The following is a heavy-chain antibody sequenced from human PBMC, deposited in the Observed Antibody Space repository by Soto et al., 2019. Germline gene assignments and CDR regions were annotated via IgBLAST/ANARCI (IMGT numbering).Heavy chain of an antibody. CDR2: VTADGGT. J-gene: IGHJ3*02. CDR1: GFAVSSHA. D-gene: IGHD2-15*01. V-gene: IGHV3-23*01. CDR3: APHVSCSGGSCQYDAFAI. Sequence: EVQVLESGGGLVQPGGSLRLSCEGSGFAVSSHAMTWIRQAPVKGPEWVSTVTADGGTYYADSVKGRFAMSRDTSENTLYLQLNSLGAEDTAEYYCAPHVSCSGGSCQYDAFAIRGQGTMVTLSS.